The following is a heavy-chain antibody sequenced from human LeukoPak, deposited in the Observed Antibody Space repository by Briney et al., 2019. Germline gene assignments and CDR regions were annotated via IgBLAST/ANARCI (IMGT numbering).Heavy chain of an antibody. CDR1: GFTVSSNY. V-gene: IGHV3-53*01. CDR3: ASGRYSGRPGGFDY. Sequence: GGSLRLSCAASGFTVSSNYMSWVRQAPGKGLEWVSVIYSGGSTYYADSVKGRFTISRDNSKNTLYLQMNSLRAEDTAVYYCASGRYSGRPGGFDYWGQGTLVTVSS. J-gene: IGHJ4*02. D-gene: IGHD6-13*01. CDR2: IYSGGST.